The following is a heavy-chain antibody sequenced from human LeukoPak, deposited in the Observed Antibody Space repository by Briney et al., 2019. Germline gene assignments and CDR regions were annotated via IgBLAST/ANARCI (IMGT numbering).Heavy chain of an antibody. J-gene: IGHJ4*02. CDR1: GGSISSYY. V-gene: IGHV4-4*07. CDR2: IYTSGST. D-gene: IGHD2-15*01. Sequence: SETLSLTCTVSGGSISSYYWSWIRQPAGKGLEWIGRIYTSGSTNYNPSLKSRVTMSVDTSKNQFSLKLSSVTAADTAVYYCARGSCSGGGCYHFQLDYWGQGTLVTVSS. CDR3: ARGSCSGGGCYHFQLDY.